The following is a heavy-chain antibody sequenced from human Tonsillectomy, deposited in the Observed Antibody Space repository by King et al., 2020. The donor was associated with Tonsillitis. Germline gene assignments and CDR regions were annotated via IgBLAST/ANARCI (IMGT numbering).Heavy chain of an antibody. CDR1: GGSSSVYY. CDR3: ATWSGSRPGDYYFHMDV. Sequence: VQLQQWGAGLLKPSETLSLTCAVYGGSSSVYYWNWIRQPPGKGLEWIGEINHSGSTNYNPSLKSRVTISLGTSKNQFSLKLGSVTAADTAVYFCATWSGSRPGDYYFHMDVWGKGTTVTVSS. CDR2: INHSGST. J-gene: IGHJ6*03. V-gene: IGHV4-34*01. D-gene: IGHD3-3*01.